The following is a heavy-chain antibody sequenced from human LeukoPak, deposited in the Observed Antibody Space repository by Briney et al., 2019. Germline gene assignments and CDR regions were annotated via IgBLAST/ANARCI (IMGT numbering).Heavy chain of an antibody. D-gene: IGHD2-15*01. CDR1: GYIFTDYY. CDR3: ARGNIVVEIPATEYYFDY. J-gene: IGHJ4*01. CDR2: INPNSGGT. Sequence: ASVKVSCKAFGYIFTDYYIHWVRQAPGQGLEWMGWINPNSGGTNYAQKFVGGVTMTRDTSISTAYMELSRLRSDDTAVYYCARGNIVVEIPATEYYFDYWGHGTLVTVPS. V-gene: IGHV1-2*02.